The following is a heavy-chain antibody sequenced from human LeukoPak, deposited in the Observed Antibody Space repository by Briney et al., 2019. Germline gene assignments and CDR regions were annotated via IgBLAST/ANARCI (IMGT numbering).Heavy chain of an antibody. CDR3: ARERGSKRVAYCGGDCYIGYFDL. J-gene: IGHJ2*01. CDR2: INLNGGST. Sequence: ASVKVSCKASGYTFPSYYMHWVRQAPGQGLEWMGIINLNGGSTRYAQKFQGRVTMTRDTSTSTVYMELSSLRSQDTAMYYCARERGSKRVAYCGGDCYIGYFDLWGRGTLVTVSS. V-gene: IGHV1-46*01. D-gene: IGHD2-21*02. CDR1: GYTFPSYY.